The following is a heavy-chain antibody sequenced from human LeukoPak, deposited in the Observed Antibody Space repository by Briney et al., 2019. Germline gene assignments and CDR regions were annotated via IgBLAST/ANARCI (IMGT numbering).Heavy chain of an antibody. CDR2: ISYDGSNK. V-gene: IGHV3-30*18. Sequence: GGSLRLSCAASGFTFSSYAMHWVRQAPGKGLEWVAVISYDGSNKYYADSVKGRFTISRDNSKNTLYLQMNSLRAEDTAVYYCAKPYDTYYYDSSGYFVGWYFDYWGQGTLVTVSS. J-gene: IGHJ4*02. CDR3: AKPYDTYYYDSSGYFVGWYFDY. CDR1: GFTFSSYA. D-gene: IGHD3-22*01.